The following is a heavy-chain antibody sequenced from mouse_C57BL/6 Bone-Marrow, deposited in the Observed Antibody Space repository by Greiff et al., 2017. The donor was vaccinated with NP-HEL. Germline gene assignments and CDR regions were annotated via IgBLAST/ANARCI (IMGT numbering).Heavy chain of an antibody. CDR1: GFTFSDFY. V-gene: IGHV7-1*01. J-gene: IGHJ3*01. Sequence: EVQVVESGGGLVQSGRSLRLSCATSGFTFSDFYMEWVRQAPGKGLEWIAASRNKANDYTTEYSASVKGRFIVSRDTPQSILYLQMNALRAEDTAIYYCARDAGLDYDGTWFAYWGQGTLVTVSA. CDR2: SRNKANDYTT. D-gene: IGHD2-4*01. CDR3: ARDAGLDYDGTWFAY.